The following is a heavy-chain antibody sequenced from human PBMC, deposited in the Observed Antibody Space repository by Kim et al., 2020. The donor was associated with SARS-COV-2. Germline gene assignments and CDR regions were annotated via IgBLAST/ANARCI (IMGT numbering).Heavy chain of an antibody. D-gene: IGHD6-13*01. J-gene: IGHJ4*02. CDR1: GYTFTSYA. CDR3: ARTIFYRYGIAAAGTTHSYFDY. Sequence: ASVKVSCKASGYTFTSYAMHWVRQAPGQRLEWMGWINAGNGNTKYSQKFQGRVTITRDTSASTAYMELSSLRSEDTAVYYCARTIFYRYGIAAAGTTHSYFDYWGQGTLVTVSS. V-gene: IGHV1-3*01. CDR2: INAGNGNT.